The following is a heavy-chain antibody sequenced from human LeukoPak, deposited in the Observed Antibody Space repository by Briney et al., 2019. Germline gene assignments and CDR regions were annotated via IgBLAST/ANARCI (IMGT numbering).Heavy chain of an antibody. Sequence: SETLSLTCTVPGSSISSYYWSWIRQPAGKGLEWIGRIYTSGSTNYNPSLKSRVTMSVDTSKNQFSLKLSSVTAADTAVYYCARDSVVVVPAASYYYYYMDVWGKGTTLTVSS. V-gene: IGHV4-4*07. CDR3: ARDSVVVVPAASYYYYYMDV. D-gene: IGHD2-2*01. CDR2: IYTSGST. CDR1: GSSISSYY. J-gene: IGHJ6*03.